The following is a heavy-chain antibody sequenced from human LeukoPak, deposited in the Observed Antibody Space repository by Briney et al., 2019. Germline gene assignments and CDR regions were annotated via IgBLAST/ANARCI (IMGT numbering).Heavy chain of an antibody. CDR3: ARESQRITMIVVAHGMDV. D-gene: IGHD3-22*01. Sequence: PGGSLRLSCAASGCTFSSYSMNWVRQAPGKGLEWVSYISSSSSTIYYADSVKGRFTISRDNAKNSLYLQMNSLRDEDTAVYYCARESQRITMIVVAHGMDVWGQGTTVTVSS. J-gene: IGHJ6*02. V-gene: IGHV3-48*02. CDR1: GCTFSSYS. CDR2: ISSSSSTI.